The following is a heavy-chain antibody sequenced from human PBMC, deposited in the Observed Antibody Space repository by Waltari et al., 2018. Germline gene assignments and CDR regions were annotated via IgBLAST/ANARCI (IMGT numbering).Heavy chain of an antibody. CDR3: ATSSSGWYQDASDV. CDR2: MIPMFGAP. D-gene: IGHD6-19*01. Sequence: QVQLVQSGAEVQQPGSSVRVSCPASGGALSSYASRWVRQAPGHGLEWMGGMIPMFGAPNYAQKFQGRITITTDESTRTDYMELSSLRSDDTAVYFCATSSSGWYQDASDVWGHGTLVTV. V-gene: IGHV1-69*05. J-gene: IGHJ3*01. CDR1: GGALSSYA.